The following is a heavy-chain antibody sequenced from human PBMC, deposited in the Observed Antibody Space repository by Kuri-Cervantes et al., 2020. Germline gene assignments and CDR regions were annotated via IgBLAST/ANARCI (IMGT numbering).Heavy chain of an antibody. J-gene: IGHJ6*03. CDR1: GFTFDDYG. D-gene: IGHD6-19*01. V-gene: IGHV4-34*01. CDR3: ARGRGQGRVSSGWYGGAYYYMDV. Sequence: ESLKISFSASGFTFDDYGMSWVRQAPGKGLEWIGEINQSGSTNYNPSLKSRVTISVDTSKNQFSLKLSSVTAADTAVYYCARGRGQGRVSSGWYGGAYYYMDVWGKGTTVTVSS. CDR2: INQSGST.